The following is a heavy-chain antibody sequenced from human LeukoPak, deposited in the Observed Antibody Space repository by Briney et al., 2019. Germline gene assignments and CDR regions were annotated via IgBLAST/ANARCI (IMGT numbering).Heavy chain of an antibody. D-gene: IGHD6-19*01. CDR3: ATSSGWYGWAFDY. CDR2: ISSSSSYI. Sequence: GGSLRLSCAASGFTFSSYSMNWVRQAPGKGLEWVSSISSSSSYIYYADSVEGRFTISRDNAKNSLYLQMNSLRAEDTAVYYCATSSGWYGWAFDYWGQGTLVTVSS. CDR1: GFTFSSYS. V-gene: IGHV3-21*01. J-gene: IGHJ4*02.